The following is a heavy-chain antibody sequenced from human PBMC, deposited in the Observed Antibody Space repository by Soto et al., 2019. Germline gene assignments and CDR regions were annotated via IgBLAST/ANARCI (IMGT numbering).Heavy chain of an antibody. V-gene: IGHV4-39*01. CDR3: AGFDILTGYPVDY. J-gene: IGHJ4*02. CDR2: IYYSGST. Sequence: QLQLQESGPGLVKPSETLSLTCTVSGGSISSSSYYWGWIRQPPGKGLEWIGSIYYSGSTYYNPSLKSRVTISVDTSKNQFSLKLSFVTAADTAVYYCAGFDILTGYPVDYWGQGTLVTVSS. D-gene: IGHD3-9*01. CDR1: GGSISSSSYY.